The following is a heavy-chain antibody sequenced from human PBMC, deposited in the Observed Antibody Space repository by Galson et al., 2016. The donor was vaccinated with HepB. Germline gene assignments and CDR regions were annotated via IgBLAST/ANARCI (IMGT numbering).Heavy chain of an antibody. CDR2: IIPMFGTT. J-gene: IGHJ6*03. D-gene: IGHD4-17*01. V-gene: IGHV1-69*13. CDR1: GGTFSTYA. Sequence: SVKVSCKASGGTFSTYAIGWVRQAPGQGLEWMGGIIPMFGTTNYAQKFQGRVSITADESTSTAYMELSSLRSEDTAVYFCARGTWYGDNELFPEVTPLQRKKYYHFYYYMDVWGKGTTVTVSS. CDR3: ARGTWYGDNELFPEVTPLQRKKYYHFYYYMDV.